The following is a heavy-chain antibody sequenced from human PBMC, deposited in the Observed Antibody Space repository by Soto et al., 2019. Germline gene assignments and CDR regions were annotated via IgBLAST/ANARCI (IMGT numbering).Heavy chain of an antibody. CDR2: IDWEDEK. V-gene: IGHV2-70*13. CDR3: ARVRVDTSGYLFDI. D-gene: IGHD3-22*01. CDR1: GFSLNTVSMC. Sequence: SGPTLVNPTQTLTLTCSCSGFSLNTVSMCVSWIRQTPGKALEWLALIDWEDEKFYSASLKTRLTISSDTSKNQVVLTMTNMNPADTGTYYCARVRVDTSGYLFDIWGLGTLVTVSS. J-gene: IGHJ4*02.